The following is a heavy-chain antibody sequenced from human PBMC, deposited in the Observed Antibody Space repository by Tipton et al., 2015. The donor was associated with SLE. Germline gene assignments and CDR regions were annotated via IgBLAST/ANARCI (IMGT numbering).Heavy chain of an antibody. CDR1: GGSISSGSYY. CDR2: IYTSGST. D-gene: IGHD3-10*01. Sequence: TLSLTCTVSGGSISSGSYYWSWIRQPAGKGLEWIERIYTSGSTNYNPSLKSRVTISVDTSKNQFSLKLSSVTAADTAVYYCARGGYVLLNDWGQGTLVTVSS. J-gene: IGHJ4*02. V-gene: IGHV4-61*02. CDR3: ARGGYVLLND.